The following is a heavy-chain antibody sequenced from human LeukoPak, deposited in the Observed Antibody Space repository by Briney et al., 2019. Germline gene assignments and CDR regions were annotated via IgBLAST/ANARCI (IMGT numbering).Heavy chain of an antibody. D-gene: IGHD5-18*01. CDR2: ISGSSSI. J-gene: IGHJ4*02. CDR3: ARDSRSWLPNYFDY. V-gene: IGHV3-48*01. Sequence: GGSLRLSCATSGFTFSSYSTNWVRQAPGKGLEWVSYISGSSSIYYADSVKGRFTISRDNAENSLFLQMNSLRAEDTAVYYCARDSRSWLPNYFDYWGQGTLVTVSS. CDR1: GFTFSSYS.